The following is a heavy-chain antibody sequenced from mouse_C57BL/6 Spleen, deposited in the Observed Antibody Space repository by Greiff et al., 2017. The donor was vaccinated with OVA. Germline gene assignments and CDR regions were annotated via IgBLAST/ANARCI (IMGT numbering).Heavy chain of an antibody. CDR1: GFTFSSYA. J-gene: IGHJ2*01. Sequence: EVKLMESGGGLVKPGGSLKLSCAASGFTFSSYAMSWVRQTPEQRLEWVATISDGGSYTYYPDNVKGRFTISRDNAKNNLYLQMSHLKSEDTAMYYCAREGDYSFDYWGQGTTLTVSS. CDR2: ISDGGSYT. CDR3: AREGDYSFDY. V-gene: IGHV5-4*01.